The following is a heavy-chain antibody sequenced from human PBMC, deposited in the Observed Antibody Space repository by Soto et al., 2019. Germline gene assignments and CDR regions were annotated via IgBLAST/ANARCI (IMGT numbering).Heavy chain of an antibody. Sequence: VSLRLSYAACGFPFSSTDMTWVRQAPGKGLDWVSTIDGSGGTTYYADSVKGRFTISRDNSMNTVYLQMNSLRADDTALYYCAKNSGWFNTWGQGALVTVSS. CDR3: AKNSGWFNT. J-gene: IGHJ5*02. CDR2: IDGSGGTT. CDR1: GFPFSSTD. D-gene: IGHD3-10*01. V-gene: IGHV3-23*01.